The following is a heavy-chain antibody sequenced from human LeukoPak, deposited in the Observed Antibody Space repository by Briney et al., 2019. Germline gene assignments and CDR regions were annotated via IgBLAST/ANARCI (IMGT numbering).Heavy chain of an antibody. CDR1: GFTFNAYN. D-gene: IGHD1-20*01. Sequence: ASVKVSCKASGFTFNAYNIHWVRQAPGQGLEWMGWINPNSGGTNYAQKFQGRVTMTRDTSISTAYMELSRLRSDDTAVYYCAVNWNDVQRLNFDYWGQGTLVTVSS. V-gene: IGHV1-2*02. CDR3: AVNWNDVQRLNFDY. CDR2: INPNSGGT. J-gene: IGHJ4*02.